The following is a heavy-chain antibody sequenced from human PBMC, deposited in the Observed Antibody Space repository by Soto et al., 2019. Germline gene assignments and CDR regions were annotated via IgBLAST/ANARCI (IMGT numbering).Heavy chain of an antibody. CDR1: GFSLSTSGVG. V-gene: IGHV2-5*02. CDR3: AHRRVPGPPKWEVDAFDI. J-gene: IGHJ3*02. D-gene: IGHD1-26*01. CDR2: IYWDDDK. Sequence: QITLKESGPTLVKPTQTLTLTCTFSGFSLSTSGVGVGWIRQPPGKALEWLALIYWDDDKRYSPSLKSRLTITKDTSKNQAVLTMTNMDPVDTATYYCAHRRVPGPPKWEVDAFDIWGQGTMVTVSS.